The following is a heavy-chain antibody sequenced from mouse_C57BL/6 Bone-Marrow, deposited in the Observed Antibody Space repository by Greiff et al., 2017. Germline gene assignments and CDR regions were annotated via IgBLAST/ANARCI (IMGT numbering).Heavy chain of an antibody. Sequence: EVQLQQSGPGLVKPSQSLSLTCSVTGYSITSGYYWNWIRQFPGNKLEWMGYISYDGSNNYNPSLKNRISITRDTSKNQFFLKLDSVTTEDTATYYCARMRLPPWFAYWGQGTLVTVSA. V-gene: IGHV3-6*01. J-gene: IGHJ3*01. CDR2: ISYDGSN. D-gene: IGHD2-4*01. CDR3: ARMRLPPWFAY. CDR1: GYSITSGYY.